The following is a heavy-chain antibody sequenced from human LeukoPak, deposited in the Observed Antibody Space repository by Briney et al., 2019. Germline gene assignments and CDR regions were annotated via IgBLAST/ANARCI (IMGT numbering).Heavy chain of an antibody. CDR3: ARDHSQITIFGVVMNNWFDP. D-gene: IGHD3-3*01. J-gene: IGHJ5*02. Sequence: PGGSLRLSCAASGFTFSSYSMNWVRQAPGKGLEWVSSISSSSSYIYYADSVKGRFTISRDNAKNSLYLQMNSLRAEDTAVYYCARDHSQITIFGVVMNNWFDPWGQGTLVTVSS. CDR2: ISSSSSYI. CDR1: GFTFSSYS. V-gene: IGHV3-21*01.